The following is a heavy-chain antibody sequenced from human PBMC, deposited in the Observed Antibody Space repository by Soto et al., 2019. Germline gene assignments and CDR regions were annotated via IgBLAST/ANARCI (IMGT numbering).Heavy chain of an antibody. J-gene: IGHJ4*02. CDR1: GFTFSTYA. CDR2: INTDGST. Sequence: GGSLRLSCATSGFTFSTYAMTWARQGPGKRLEWVSSINTDGSTYYTDSVKGRFTISRDISKNTLYLQMNNLRAEDTAIYYCAKNYYFDSWGQGTLVTVSS. CDR3: AKNYYFDS. V-gene: IGHV3-23*01.